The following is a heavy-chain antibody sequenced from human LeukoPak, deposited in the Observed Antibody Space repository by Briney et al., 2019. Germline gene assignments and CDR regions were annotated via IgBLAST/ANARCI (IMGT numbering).Heavy chain of an antibody. V-gene: IGHV4-59*01. D-gene: IGHD6-19*01. Sequence: AETLSLTCTVSGGPIGKYYWTWIRRPPGKGLEWIGYVGFDGRTVYNPSLRSRLTMLVDPYMGQFSLRLTSVTAADTAVYYCARLPDISGWPFDSWGQGTLVTVSS. J-gene: IGHJ4*02. CDR2: VGFDGRT. CDR1: GGPIGKYY. CDR3: ARLPDISGWPFDS.